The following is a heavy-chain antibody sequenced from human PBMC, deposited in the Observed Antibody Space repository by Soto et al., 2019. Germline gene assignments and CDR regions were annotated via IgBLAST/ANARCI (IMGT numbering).Heavy chain of an antibody. CDR3: ARGPSDYDTPPLGYYYMDV. J-gene: IGHJ6*03. D-gene: IGHD3-16*01. CDR2: IYYSGST. Sequence: SETLSLTCTVSGCSLSTYHWSWIRQPPGKGLEWIGYIYYSGSTNYNPSLTSRVTISVDTSKNQFSLRLRSVTAADTAVYYCARGPSDYDTPPLGYYYMDVWGKGTTVTVSS. V-gene: IGHV4-59*01. CDR1: GCSLSTYH.